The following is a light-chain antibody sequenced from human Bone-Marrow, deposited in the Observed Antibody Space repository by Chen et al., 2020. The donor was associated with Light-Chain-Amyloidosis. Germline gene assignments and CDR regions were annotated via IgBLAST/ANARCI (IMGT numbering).Light chain of an antibody. V-gene: IGLV3-25*03. CDR1: DLPTKY. Sequence: SYELTQPPSFSVSPGQTARITCSGDDLPTKYAYWYQQKPGQAPVLVIHRDTERPSGISERFSGSSSGTTATLNISGVQAEDEADYHGQSADSSGTYEVIFGGGTKLTVL. J-gene: IGLJ2*01. CDR3: QSADSSGTYEVI. CDR2: RDT.